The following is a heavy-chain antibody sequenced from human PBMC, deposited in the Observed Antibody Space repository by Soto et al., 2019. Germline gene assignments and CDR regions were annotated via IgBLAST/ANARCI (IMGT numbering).Heavy chain of an antibody. Sequence: SETLSLTCPVSGGSVNSGSYSWSWIRQPPGKGLEWIGYIYYTGSTNYNPSLESRVTISVDTSKNQFSLKLNSVTAADTAIYYCARVGGFCSRTSCSNWFDPWGQGTLVTVSS. D-gene: IGHD2-2*01. CDR1: GGSVNSGSYS. CDR2: IYYTGST. J-gene: IGHJ5*02. CDR3: ARVGGFCSRTSCSNWFDP. V-gene: IGHV4-61*01.